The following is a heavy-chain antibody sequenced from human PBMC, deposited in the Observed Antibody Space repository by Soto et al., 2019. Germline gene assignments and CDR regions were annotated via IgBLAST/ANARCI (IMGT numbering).Heavy chain of an antibody. J-gene: IGHJ4*02. Sequence: QVQLVQSGAEVKEPGASVKVSCKASGYILSSYNMHWVRQAPGQGLEWMGIINPSGGRTSYAQKFQDRVTKARIKSTSTVYMELSGLRSEDTAVYYCARTYCGADCPRRDFDYWGQGTLVTVSS. D-gene: IGHD2-21*02. CDR2: INPSGGRT. CDR3: ARTYCGADCPRRDFDY. V-gene: IGHV1-46*01. CDR1: GYILSSYN.